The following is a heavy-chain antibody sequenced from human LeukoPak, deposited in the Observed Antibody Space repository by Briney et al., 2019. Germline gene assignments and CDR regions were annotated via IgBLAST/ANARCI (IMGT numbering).Heavy chain of an antibody. CDR3: ARTVYYDCSGGSCYGDF. CDR2: IIPIFGTA. D-gene: IGHD2-15*01. V-gene: IGHV1-69*13. Sequence: GASVKVSCKASGGTFSSYAISWVRQAPGQGLEWMGGIIPIFGTANYAQKFQGRVTITADESTSTAYMELSSLRSEDTAVYYCARTVYYDCSGGSCYGDFWGQGTLVTVSS. CDR1: GGTFSSYA. J-gene: IGHJ4*02.